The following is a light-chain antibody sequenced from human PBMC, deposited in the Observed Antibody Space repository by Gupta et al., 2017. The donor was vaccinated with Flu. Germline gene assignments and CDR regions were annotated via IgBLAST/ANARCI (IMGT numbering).Light chain of an antibody. J-gene: IGKJ1*01. Sequence: EIVLTQSPGTLSLSPAERATLSCRASQSVSSSYLAWYQQKPGQAPNLAIYGASSRATCIPDRYSGSGSGTDFTLTISRLEPEDFAVYYCQQDGSSPRTFGQGTKVEIK. CDR2: GAS. CDR3: QQDGSSPRT. V-gene: IGKV3-20*01. CDR1: QSVSSSY.